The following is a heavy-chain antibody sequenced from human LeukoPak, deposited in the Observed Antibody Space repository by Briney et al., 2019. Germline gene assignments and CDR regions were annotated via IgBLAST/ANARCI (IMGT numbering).Heavy chain of an antibody. J-gene: IGHJ4*01. CDR2: ISYDGSNK. CDR3: ARGLVSGSQRGYFDY. V-gene: IGHV3-30*03. D-gene: IGHD1-26*01. CDR1: GFTFSSYG. Sequence: PGGSLRLSCAASGFTFSSYGMHWVRQAPGKGLEWVAVISYDGSNKYYADSVKGRFTISRDNSKNTLYLQTNSLRTDDTAVYYCARGLVSGSQRGYFDYWGHGTLVTVSS.